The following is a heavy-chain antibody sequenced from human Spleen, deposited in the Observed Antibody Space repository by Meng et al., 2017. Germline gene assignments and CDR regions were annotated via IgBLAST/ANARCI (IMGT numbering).Heavy chain of an antibody. Sequence: GESLKISCAASGFTFSDYTMNWVRQAPGQGLEWVSSISSTSTNRHFADSVKGRFAISRDNAKNSLSLQMNSLRAEDTGVYYCARVYCGGGGCSFDYWGQGALVTVSS. CDR3: ARVYCGGGGCSFDY. CDR2: ISSTSTNR. J-gene: IGHJ4*02. D-gene: IGHD2-15*01. CDR1: GFTFSDYT. V-gene: IGHV3-21*01.